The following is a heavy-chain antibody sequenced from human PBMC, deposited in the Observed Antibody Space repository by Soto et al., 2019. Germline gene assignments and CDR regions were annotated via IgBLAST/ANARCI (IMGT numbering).Heavy chain of an antibody. CDR3: ARDRGLYCSSTSCYGDYYYYGMDV. D-gene: IGHD2-2*01. V-gene: IGHV6-1*01. J-gene: IGHJ6*02. CDR1: GDSVSSNSAA. Sequence: SQTLSLTCAISGDSVSSNSAAWNWIRQSPSRGLEWLGRTYYRSKWYNDYAVSVKSRITINPDTSKNQFSLQLNSVTTEDTAVYYCARDRGLYCSSTSCYGDYYYYGMDVWGQGTTVTVSS. CDR2: TYYRSKWYN.